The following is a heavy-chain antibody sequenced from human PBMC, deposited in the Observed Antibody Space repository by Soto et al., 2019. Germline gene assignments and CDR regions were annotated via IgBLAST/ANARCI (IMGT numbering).Heavy chain of an antibody. CDR2: IYYRGNT. Sequence: QLQLQESGPGLVKPSETLSLTCSVSGDSINSDKYYWGWIRQPPGKGLEWIGSIYYRGNTYYNPSLQTRVTISLDKSKSRFSLKLNSVTAADSAMYFCARLEGLATISYYFDFWGQGALVTVSS. CDR1: GDSINSDKYY. CDR3: ARLEGLATISYYFDF. D-gene: IGHD3-9*01. J-gene: IGHJ4*02. V-gene: IGHV4-39*01.